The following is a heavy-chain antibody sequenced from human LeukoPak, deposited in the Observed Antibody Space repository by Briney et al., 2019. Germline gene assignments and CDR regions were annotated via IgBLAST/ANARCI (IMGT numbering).Heavy chain of an antibody. CDR3: ANDEGNMTPDY. Sequence: QPGGSLRLSCAASGFTFDDYAMHWVRQAPGKGLEWVSLISGDGGSTYYADSVKGRFTISRDNSKNSLYLQMNSLRTEDTALYYCANDEGNMTPDYWGQGTLVTVSS. V-gene: IGHV3-43*02. CDR2: ISGDGGST. J-gene: IGHJ4*02. D-gene: IGHD3-16*01. CDR1: GFTFDDYA.